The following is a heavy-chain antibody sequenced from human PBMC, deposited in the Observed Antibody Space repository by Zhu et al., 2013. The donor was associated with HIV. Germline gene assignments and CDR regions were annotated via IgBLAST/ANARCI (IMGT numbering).Heavy chain of an antibody. CDR1: GYTFTSYA. CDR3: ARGYSSGWYVQDY. Sequence: QVQLVQSGPEVKKPGSSVKVSCKASGYTFTSYAMHWVRQAPGQRLEWMGWINAGNGNTKYSQKFQGRVTITRDTSASTAYMELSSLRSEDTAVYYCARGYSSGWYVQDYWGQGTLVTVSS. J-gene: IGHJ4*02. D-gene: IGHD6-19*01. V-gene: IGHV1-3*01. CDR2: INAGNGNT.